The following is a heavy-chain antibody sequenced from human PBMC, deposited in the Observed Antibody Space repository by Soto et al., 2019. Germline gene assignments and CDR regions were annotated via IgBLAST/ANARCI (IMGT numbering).Heavy chain of an antibody. J-gene: IGHJ1*01. CDR2: ITGSGGST. Sequence: EVQLLESGGGLVQPGVSLRLSCAASGFTCSSYAMSWVRQAPGKGLDWVSAITGSGGSTYSADSVKGRFTISRDKSKNTMYLHMNSLRAEDTGVYDCSKVRVPVGEEQSALVVISGGGHYVQYWGKCTLVTVSS. CDR1: GFTCSSYA. D-gene: IGHD3-22*01. CDR3: SKVRVPVGEEQSALVVISGGGHYVQY. V-gene: IGHV3-23*01.